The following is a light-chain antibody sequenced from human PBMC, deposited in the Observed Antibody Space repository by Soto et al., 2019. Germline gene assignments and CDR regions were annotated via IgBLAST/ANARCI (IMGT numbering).Light chain of an antibody. Sequence: QSVLRQPASASGSPGQAISISCTGTSSNVGSYNLVSWYQQHPGKAPKLMIYEVSKRPSGVSNRFSGSKSGNTASLTISGLQAEDEADYYCCSYAGSSTFVFGTGTKVTLL. J-gene: IGLJ1*01. CDR2: EVS. CDR3: CSYAGSSTFV. CDR1: SSNVGSYNL. V-gene: IGLV2-23*02.